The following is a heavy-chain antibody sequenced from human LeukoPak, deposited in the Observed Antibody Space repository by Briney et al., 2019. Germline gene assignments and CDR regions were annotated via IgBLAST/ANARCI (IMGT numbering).Heavy chain of an antibody. CDR1: GFTFSSYW. D-gene: IGHD1-26*01. Sequence: AGGSLRLSCAASGFTFSSYWMSWVRQAPGKGLEWVANIRQDGSEKNYVDSVKGRFTISRDNAKNSLYLQMNSLRVEDTAVYYCAREARGRSPWDNMDVWGKGTTVIVSS. V-gene: IGHV3-7*01. J-gene: IGHJ6*03. CDR3: AREARGRSPWDNMDV. CDR2: IRQDGSEK.